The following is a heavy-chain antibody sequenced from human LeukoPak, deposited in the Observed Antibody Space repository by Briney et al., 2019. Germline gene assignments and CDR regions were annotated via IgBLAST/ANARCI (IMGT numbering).Heavy chain of an antibody. V-gene: IGHV3-7*01. CDR1: GFTFSSYW. CDR2: IKQDGSEK. CDR3: AREGRDGYNFYWYFDL. J-gene: IGHJ2*01. D-gene: IGHD5-24*01. Sequence: GGSLRLSCAASGFTFSSYWMSWVRQAPGKGLEWVANIKQDGSEKYYVDSVKGRFTISRDSAKNSLYLQMNSLRAEDTAVYYCAREGRDGYNFYWYFDLWGRGTLVTVSS.